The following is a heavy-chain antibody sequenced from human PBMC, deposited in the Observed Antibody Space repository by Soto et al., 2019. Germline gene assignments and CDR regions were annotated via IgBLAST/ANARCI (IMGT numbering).Heavy chain of an antibody. J-gene: IGHJ5*02. Sequence: EVQLVESGGGLVKPGGSLRLSCAASGFTFSSYSMNWVRQAPGKGLEWVSSISSSSSYIYYADSVKGRFTISRDNAKNSLYLQMNSLRAEDTAVYYCARDIGSYCGGDCYETLGLNCFDPWGQGTLVTVSS. V-gene: IGHV3-21*01. D-gene: IGHD2-21*02. CDR1: GFTFSSYS. CDR2: ISSSSSYI. CDR3: ARDIGSYCGGDCYETLGLNCFDP.